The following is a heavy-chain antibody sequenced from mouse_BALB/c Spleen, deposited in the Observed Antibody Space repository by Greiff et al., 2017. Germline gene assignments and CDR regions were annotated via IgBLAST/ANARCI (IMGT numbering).Heavy chain of an antibody. J-gene: IGHJ3*01. D-gene: IGHD1-1*01. Sequence: QVQLQQSGAELARPGASVKLSCKASGYTFTSYWMQWVKQRPGQGLEWIGAIYPGDGDTRYTQKFKGKATLTADKSSSTAYMQLSSLASEDSAVYYCARGDYYYGSSYAFAYWGQGTLVTVSA. CDR2: IYPGDGDT. CDR3: ARGDYYYGSSYAFAY. CDR1: GYTFTSYW. V-gene: IGHV1-87*01.